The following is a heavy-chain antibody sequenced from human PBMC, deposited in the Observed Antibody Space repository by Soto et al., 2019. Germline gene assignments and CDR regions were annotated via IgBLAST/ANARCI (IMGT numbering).Heavy chain of an antibody. CDR1: GYSFTSYC. CDR2: MDPSDSYT. Sequence: PGESLKISCKGSGYSFTSYCISWVRQMPGKGREWMGRMDPSDSYTNYSPSFQGHVTISADKSISTAYLQWSSLRASDTAMYYCAINTVTPNYGMDVWGQGTTVTVSS. V-gene: IGHV5-10-1*01. D-gene: IGHD4-4*01. J-gene: IGHJ6*02. CDR3: AINTVTPNYGMDV.